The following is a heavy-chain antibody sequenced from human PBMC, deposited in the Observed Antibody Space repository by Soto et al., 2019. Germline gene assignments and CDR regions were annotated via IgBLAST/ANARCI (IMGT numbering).Heavy chain of an antibody. J-gene: IGHJ5*02. CDR3: ARRWFGEGFDP. D-gene: IGHD3-10*01. Sequence: KTSETLSLTCTVSGGSISSYYWSWIRQPPGKGLEWIGYIYYSGSTNYNPSLKSRVTISVDTSKSQFSLKLSSVTAADTAVYYCARRWFGEGFDPWGQGTLVTVSS. V-gene: IGHV4-59*01. CDR1: GGSISSYY. CDR2: IYYSGST.